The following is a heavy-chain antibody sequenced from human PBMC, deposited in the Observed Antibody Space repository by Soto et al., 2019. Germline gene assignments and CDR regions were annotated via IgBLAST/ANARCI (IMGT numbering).Heavy chain of an antibody. V-gene: IGHV4-30-4*01. J-gene: IGHJ5*02. CDR3: ERDTGSGPSCFDP. CDR1: GGSISSGDYS. Sequence: SETLSLTCTVSGGSISSGDYSWSWIRQPPGKGLECIAYIYSNGSAYYNPSLKSRVTVLVDTSRNQFSLTLRYVTAADTAVYYCERDTGSGPSCFDPWGHGILITVSS. CDR2: IYSNGSA. D-gene: IGHD3-9*01.